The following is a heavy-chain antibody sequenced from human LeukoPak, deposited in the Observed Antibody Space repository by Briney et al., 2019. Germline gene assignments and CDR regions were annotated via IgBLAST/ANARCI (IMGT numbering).Heavy chain of an antibody. V-gene: IGHV5-51*01. CDR1: GYSFTTYW. CDR2: IYPGDSDT. J-gene: IGHJ5*02. Sequence: GESLKISCKGSGYSFTTYWIGWVRQLPGKGLEWVGIIYPGDSDTRYSPSFQGQVTISADKSISTAYLQWTSLKASDTAMYYCARLIAAADSERWFDPWGQGTLVTVSS. CDR3: ARLIAAADSERWFDP. D-gene: IGHD6-13*01.